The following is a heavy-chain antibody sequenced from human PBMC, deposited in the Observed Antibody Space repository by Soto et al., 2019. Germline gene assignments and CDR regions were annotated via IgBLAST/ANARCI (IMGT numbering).Heavy chain of an antibody. J-gene: IGHJ4*02. V-gene: IGHV4-59*01. CDR1: GGSISSYY. D-gene: IGHD3-3*01. CDR2: IYYSGST. Sequence: SETLSLTCTVSGGSISSYYWSWIRQPPGKGLEWIGYIYYSGSTNYNPSHKSRVTISVDTSKNQISLKLSSVTAADTAVYYCARANGYYTNLDYWGQGTLVTVSS. CDR3: ARANGYYTNLDY.